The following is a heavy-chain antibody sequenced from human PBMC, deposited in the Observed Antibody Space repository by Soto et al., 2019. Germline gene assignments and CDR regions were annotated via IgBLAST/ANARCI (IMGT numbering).Heavy chain of an antibody. CDR1: GYIFTSYG. V-gene: IGHV1-18*01. CDR3: ARGRYGDY. Sequence: VSVKVSCKGSGYIFTSYGIAWVRQAPGQGLEWMGWISAHNGKTEYAQKFQGRVTVTRDTSTSTAYLELRSLRSDDTALYYCARGRYGDYWG. J-gene: IGHJ4*01. CDR2: ISAHNGKT. D-gene: IGHD4-17*01.